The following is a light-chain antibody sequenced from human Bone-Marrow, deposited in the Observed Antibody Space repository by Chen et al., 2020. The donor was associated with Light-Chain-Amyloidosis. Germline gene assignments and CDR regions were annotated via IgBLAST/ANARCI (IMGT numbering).Light chain of an antibody. CDR3: SSYTSSSTLDV. Sequence: QSALTQPASVSWSPVQSITLSCTVTSSDVGRNNYVSWYQQHPGQAPKLMIYDVSNRPSGVSNRFSGSKSSNTDSLTISGLQAEDEADYYCSSYTSSSTLDVFGGGTKLTVL. CDR1: SSDVGRNNY. J-gene: IGLJ3*02. CDR2: DVS. V-gene: IGLV2-14*01.